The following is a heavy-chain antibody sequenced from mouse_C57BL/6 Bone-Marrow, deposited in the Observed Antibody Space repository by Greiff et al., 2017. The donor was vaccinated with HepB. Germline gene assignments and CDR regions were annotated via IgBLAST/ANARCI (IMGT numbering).Heavy chain of an antibody. CDR2: ISNGGGST. CDR3: ARDRGRYAMDY. V-gene: IGHV5-12*01. CDR1: GFTFSDYY. J-gene: IGHJ4*01. D-gene: IGHD1-1*01. Sequence: EVKVVESGGGLVQPGGSLKLSCAASGFTFSDYYMYWVRQTPEKRLEWVAYISNGGGSTYYPDTVKGRFTISRDNAKNTLYLQMSRLKSEDTAMYYCARDRGRYAMDYWGQGTSVTVSS.